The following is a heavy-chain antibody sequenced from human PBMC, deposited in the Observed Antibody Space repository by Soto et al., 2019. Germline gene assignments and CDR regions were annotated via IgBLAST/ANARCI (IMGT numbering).Heavy chain of an antibody. D-gene: IGHD2-15*01. CDR1: GGSFSGYY. CDR2: INHSGST. CDR3: ASPLGYCSGGSCPNDAFDI. V-gene: IGHV4-34*01. J-gene: IGHJ3*02. Sequence: QVQLQQWGAGLLKPSETLSLTCAVYGGSFSGYYWSWIRQPPGKGLERIGEINHSGSTNYNPSLKSRVTISVDTSKNQFSLKLSSVTAADTAVYYCASPLGYCSGGSCPNDAFDIWGQGTMVTVSS.